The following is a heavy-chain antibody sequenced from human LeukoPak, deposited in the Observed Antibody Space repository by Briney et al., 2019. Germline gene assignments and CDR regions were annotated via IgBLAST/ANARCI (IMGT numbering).Heavy chain of an antibody. CDR3: ARGGIAVAGTVY. CDR1: GFTFSSYS. V-gene: IGHV3-21*01. J-gene: IGHJ4*02. CDR2: ISSSSSYI. D-gene: IGHD6-19*01. Sequence: GGSLRLSCAASGFTFSSYSMNWVRQAPGKGLEWVSSISSSSSYIYYADSVKGRFTISRDNAKNSLYLQMNSLRAEDTAVYYCARGGIAVAGTVYWGQGTLVTVFS.